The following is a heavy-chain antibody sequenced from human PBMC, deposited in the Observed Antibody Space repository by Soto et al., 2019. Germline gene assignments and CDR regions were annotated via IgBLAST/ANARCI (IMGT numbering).Heavy chain of an antibody. V-gene: IGHV3-30*18. CDR3: AKGAIFGVVPPGY. D-gene: IGHD3-3*01. CDR2: ISYDGSNK. J-gene: IGHJ4*02. Sequence: PGGSLRLSCAASGFTFSSYGMHWVRQAPGKGLEWVAVISYDGSNKYYADSVKGRFTISRDNSKNTLYLQMNSLRAEDTAVYYCAKGAIFGVVPPGYWGQGTLVTVSS. CDR1: GFTFSSYG.